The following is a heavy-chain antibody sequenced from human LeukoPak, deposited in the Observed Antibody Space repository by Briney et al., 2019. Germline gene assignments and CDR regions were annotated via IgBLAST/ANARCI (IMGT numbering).Heavy chain of an antibody. CDR1: GFPFSGYA. D-gene: IGHD3-22*01. J-gene: IGHJ4*02. Sequence: PGRSLRLSCAASGFPFSGYAIHWVRQALGKGREWVAVISHDGTNKYYADPVKGRFTISRDNSKNTLYLQMNSLRTEETAVYYCARHRGPSLHSSGYFDYWGQGTLVTVSS. V-gene: IGHV3-30-3*01. CDR3: ARHRGPSLHSSGYFDY. CDR2: ISHDGTNK.